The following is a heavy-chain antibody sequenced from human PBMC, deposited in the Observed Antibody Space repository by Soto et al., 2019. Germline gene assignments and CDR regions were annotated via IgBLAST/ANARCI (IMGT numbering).Heavy chain of an antibody. Sequence: EVQLVESGGDLVQPAGSLRLSCAASGFSFSTFWMHWVRQAPGKGLVCVSRINPEETTTTYADSVRGRFTISKDNDKNTLYLQMNSLVDDVAAGYYCARGGLEPVDYWGQGTLVTVFS. J-gene: IGHJ4*02. CDR3: ARGGLEPVDY. V-gene: IGHV3-74*01. CDR2: INPEETTT. CDR1: GFSFSTFW. D-gene: IGHD2-2*01.